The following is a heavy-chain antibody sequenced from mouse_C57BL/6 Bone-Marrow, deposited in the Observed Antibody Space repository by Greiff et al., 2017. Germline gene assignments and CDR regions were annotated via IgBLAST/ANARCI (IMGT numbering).Heavy chain of an antibody. J-gene: IGHJ2*01. D-gene: IGHD2-1*01. CDR3: ARDHYGNSLDY. CDR1: GFTFSDYY. V-gene: IGHV5-16*01. CDR2: INYDGSST. Sequence: EVMLVESEGGLVQPGSSMKLSCTASGFTFSDYYMAWVRQVPEKGLEWVANINYDGSSTYYLDSLKSRFIISRDNAKNILYLQMSSLKSEDTATYYCARDHYGNSLDYWGQGTTLTVSS.